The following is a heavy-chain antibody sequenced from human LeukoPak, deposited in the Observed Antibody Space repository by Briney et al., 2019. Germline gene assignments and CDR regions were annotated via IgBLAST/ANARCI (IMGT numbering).Heavy chain of an antibody. CDR2: IASDGSST. J-gene: IGHJ4*02. Sequence: KSGGSLRLSCAASGFTFSNFNMNWVRKAPGKGLEWVSRIASDGSSTTYADSVKGRFSISRDNAKNTLYLQMNSLRVEDTAVYYCARGRPHGNDYWGQGTLVTVSS. V-gene: IGHV3-74*01. CDR3: ARGRPHGNDY. CDR1: GFTFSNFN. D-gene: IGHD4-23*01.